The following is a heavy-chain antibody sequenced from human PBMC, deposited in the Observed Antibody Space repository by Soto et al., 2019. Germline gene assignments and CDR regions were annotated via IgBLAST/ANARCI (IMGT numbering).Heavy chain of an antibody. J-gene: IGHJ6*02. CDR3: AGGIAAADPSYYYCYGIDV. V-gene: IGHV1-69*01. CDR1: GGTFSSYA. CDR2: IIPIFGTA. Sequence: QVQLVQSGAEVKKPGSSVKVSCKASGGTFSSYAISWVRQAPGQGLEWMGGIIPIFGTANYAQKFQGRVTITADESTSTAYMELSSLRSEDTAVYYCAGGIAAADPSYYYCYGIDVWGQGTTGTVSS. D-gene: IGHD6-13*01.